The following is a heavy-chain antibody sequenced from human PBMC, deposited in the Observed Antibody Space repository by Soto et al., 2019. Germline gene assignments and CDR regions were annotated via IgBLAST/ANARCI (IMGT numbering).Heavy chain of an antibody. V-gene: IGHV4-31*03. J-gene: IGHJ5*02. CDR3: ARHDGGGENCFDP. CDR1: GGSISSGGHY. Sequence: ASETLSLPCTVSGGSISSGGHYWSWIRQHPGKGLEWIGYIYCSGSTYYNPSLKSRVTISVDTSKNQFSLKLSSVTAVDTAVYYSARHDGGGENCFDPRGQGTRVAVSS. CDR2: IYCSGST. D-gene: IGHD2-21*01.